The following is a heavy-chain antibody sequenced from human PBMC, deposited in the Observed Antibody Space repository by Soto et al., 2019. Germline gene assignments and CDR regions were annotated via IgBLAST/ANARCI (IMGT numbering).Heavy chain of an antibody. V-gene: IGHV1-69*13. Sequence: SVKVSCKASGGTFSSYAISWVRQAPGQGLEWMGGIIPIFGTANYAQKFQGRVTITADESTSTAYMELSSLRSEDTAVYYCARERGSYDYYYGMDVWGQGTTVTVSS. D-gene: IGHD1-26*01. J-gene: IGHJ6*02. CDR3: ARERGSYDYYYGMDV. CDR1: GGTFSSYA. CDR2: IIPIFGTA.